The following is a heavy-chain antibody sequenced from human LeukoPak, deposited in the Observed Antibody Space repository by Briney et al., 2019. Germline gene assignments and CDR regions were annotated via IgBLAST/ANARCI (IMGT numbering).Heavy chain of an antibody. D-gene: IGHD6-19*01. CDR3: ASSKQWLVYYFDY. Sequence: PGGSLRLSCAASGFTFSSYAMSWVRQAPGKGLEWVSVIYSGGSTYYADSVKGRFTISRDNSKNTLYLQMNSLRAEDTAVYYCASSKQWLVYYFDYWGQGTLVTVSS. CDR2: IYSGGST. J-gene: IGHJ4*02. V-gene: IGHV3-66*01. CDR1: GFTFSSYA.